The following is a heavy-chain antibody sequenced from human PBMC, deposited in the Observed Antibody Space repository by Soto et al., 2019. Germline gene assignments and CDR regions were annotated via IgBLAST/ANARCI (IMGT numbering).Heavy chain of an antibody. CDR1: GFSFSSYW. Sequence: GSLRLSCAASGFSFSSYWMHWVRQAPGKGLVWVSRINSDGSSTSYADSVKGRFTISRDNAKNTLYLQMNSLRAEDTAVYYCAREYYYDSSGHPTRDYFDYWGQGTLVTVSS. J-gene: IGHJ4*02. CDR2: INSDGSST. CDR3: AREYYYDSSGHPTRDYFDY. V-gene: IGHV3-74*01. D-gene: IGHD3-22*01.